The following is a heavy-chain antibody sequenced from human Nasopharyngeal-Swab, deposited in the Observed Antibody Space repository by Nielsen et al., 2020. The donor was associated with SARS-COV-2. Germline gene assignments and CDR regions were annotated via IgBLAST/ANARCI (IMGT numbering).Heavy chain of an antibody. CDR2: INPNSGGT. D-gene: IGHD6-6*01. CDR1: GYTFTGYY. V-gene: IGHV1-2*02. Sequence: ASVKVSCKASGYTFTGYYMHWVRQAPGQGLEWMGWINPNSGGTNYAQKFQGRVTMTRDTSISTAYMELSRLRSDDTAVYYCAREQIAARATNYGMDVWGQGTTVTVSS. CDR3: AREQIAARATNYGMDV. J-gene: IGHJ6*02.